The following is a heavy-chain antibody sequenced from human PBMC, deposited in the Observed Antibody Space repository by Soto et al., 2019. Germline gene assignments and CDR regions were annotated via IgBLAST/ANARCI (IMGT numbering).Heavy chain of an antibody. CDR3: ARRSSGYPYYFDY. Sequence: EVQLVETGGGLIRPGGSLRLSCAASGFTVSTNYMSWVRQAPGKGREWVSLIYSGGSTYYADSVKGRFTISSDNSKNTLYLQMNSLRAEDTAVYYCARRSSGYPYYFDYWGQGTLVTVSS. J-gene: IGHJ4*02. V-gene: IGHV3-53*02. CDR1: GFTVSTNY. D-gene: IGHD3-22*01. CDR2: IYSGGST.